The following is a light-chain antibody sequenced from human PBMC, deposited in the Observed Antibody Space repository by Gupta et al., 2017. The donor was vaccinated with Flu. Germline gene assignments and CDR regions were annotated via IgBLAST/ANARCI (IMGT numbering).Light chain of an antibody. CDR1: QSITSGY. CDR2: GAS. V-gene: IGKV3-20*01. J-gene: IGKJ5*01. Sequence: DIVLTQSPDTLSLSPGERATLSCRASQSITSGYLAWYQQKPGQAPRLLINGASGRATDIPDRFSGSGSGTDFTLTISSLEPEDFAVYYCQQYGSSPRSTFGQGTRLEIK. CDR3: QQYGSSPRST.